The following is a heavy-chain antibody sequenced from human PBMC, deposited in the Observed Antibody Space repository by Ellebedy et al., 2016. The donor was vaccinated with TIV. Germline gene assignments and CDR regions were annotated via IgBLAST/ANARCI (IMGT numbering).Heavy chain of an antibody. Sequence: PGGSLRLSCAASGFTFSSYAMNWVRQAPGKGLEWVSYVSGSCETTYYTDSVKGRFTISRDNAKNSLYLNMNSLSADDTAMYYCARVRIVYHYMDVWGKGTMVTVSS. CDR2: VSGSCETT. V-gene: IGHV3-48*04. J-gene: IGHJ6*03. CDR1: GFTFSSYA. CDR3: ARVRIVYHYMDV. D-gene: IGHD2-8*01.